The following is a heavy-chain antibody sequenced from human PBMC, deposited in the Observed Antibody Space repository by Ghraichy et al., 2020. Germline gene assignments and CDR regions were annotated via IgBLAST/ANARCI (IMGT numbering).Heavy chain of an antibody. D-gene: IGHD3-22*01. CDR1: GFTFSSFA. CDR2: ISYDGNNQ. Sequence: GGSLRLSCTASGFTFSSFAMHWVRQAPGKGLEWVTIISYDGNNQNYADSVKGRFTISRQNSKNTLYLQMNSLTTEDTAMYYCARGGYYDSSGYFSLDYWGQGALVTVFS. J-gene: IGHJ4*02. V-gene: IGHV3-30-3*01. CDR3: ARGGYYDSSGYFSLDY.